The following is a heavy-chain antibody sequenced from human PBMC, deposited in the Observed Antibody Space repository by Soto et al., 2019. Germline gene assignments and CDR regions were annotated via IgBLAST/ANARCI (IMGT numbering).Heavy chain of an antibody. J-gene: IGHJ4*02. CDR2: ISAYNGNT. D-gene: IGHD6-6*01. V-gene: IGHV1-18*01. CDR1: GYTFNRYY. CDR3: ARERTPSSN. Sequence: QVQLVQSGAEVKKPGASVKVSCKAPGYTFNRYYISWVRQAPGQGLEWMGWISAYNGNTNYAQKLQGRATMTTDTSTGTAYTELRSLRPDDTDVYYCARERTPSSNWGQGTLVTVSS.